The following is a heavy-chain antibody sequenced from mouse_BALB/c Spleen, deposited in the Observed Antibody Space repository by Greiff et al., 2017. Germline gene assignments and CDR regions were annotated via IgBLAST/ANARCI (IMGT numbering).Heavy chain of an antibody. CDR3: ARGRNGNYAMDY. D-gene: IGHD2-1*01. J-gene: IGHJ4*01. V-gene: IGHV1S132*01. Sequence: VQLQQSGAELVKPGASVKLSCKTSGYTFTSYWIQWVKQRPGQGLGWIGEIFPGTGTTYYNEKFKGKATLTIDTSSSTAYMQLSSLTSEDSAVYFCARGRNGNYAMDYWGQGTSVTVSS. CDR2: IFPGTGTT. CDR1: GYTFTSYW.